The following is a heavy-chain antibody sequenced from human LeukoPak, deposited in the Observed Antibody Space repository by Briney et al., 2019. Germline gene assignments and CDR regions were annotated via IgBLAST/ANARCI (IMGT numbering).Heavy chain of an antibody. Sequence: GGSLRLSCAASGFTFSSYWMHWVRQAPGKGLVWVSRINSDGSSTSYADSVKGRFTISRDNAKNTLYLQMNSLRAEDTAVYYCARGPYYYGSGSWLIYFQHWGQGTLVTVSS. D-gene: IGHD3-10*01. CDR2: INSDGSST. J-gene: IGHJ1*01. CDR3: ARGPYYYGSGSWLIYFQH. V-gene: IGHV3-74*01. CDR1: GFTFSSYW.